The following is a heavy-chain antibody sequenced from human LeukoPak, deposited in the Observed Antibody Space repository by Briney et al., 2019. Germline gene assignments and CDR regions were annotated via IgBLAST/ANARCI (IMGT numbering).Heavy chain of an antibody. CDR1: GFTVSTNY. J-gene: IGHJ4*02. CDR3: ARDRDCSPSSCYGIDY. CDR2: IYSGGST. V-gene: IGHV3-66*01. Sequence: GGSLRLSCAASGFTVSTNYMTWVRQAPGKGLEWVSIIYSGGSTYYADSVKGRFTISRDDSKNTVYLQMNSLRAEDTALYYCARDRDCSPSSCYGIDYWGQGTLVTVSS. D-gene: IGHD3-22*01.